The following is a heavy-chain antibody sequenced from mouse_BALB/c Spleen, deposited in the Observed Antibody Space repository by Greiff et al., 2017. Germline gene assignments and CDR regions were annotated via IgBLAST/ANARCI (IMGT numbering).Heavy chain of an antibody. Sequence: QVQLQQSGAELVRPGVSVKISCKGSGYTFTDYAMHWVKQSHAKSLEWIGVNSTYYGDASYNQKFKGKATMTVDKSSSTAYMELARLTSEDSAIYYCARFGSSYFDYWGQGTTLTVSS. CDR3: ARFGSSYFDY. D-gene: IGHD3-1*01. J-gene: IGHJ2*01. CDR2: NSTYYGDA. V-gene: IGHV1S137*01. CDR1: GYTFTDYA.